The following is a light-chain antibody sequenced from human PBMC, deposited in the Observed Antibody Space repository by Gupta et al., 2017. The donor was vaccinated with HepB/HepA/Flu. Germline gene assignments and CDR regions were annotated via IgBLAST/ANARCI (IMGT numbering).Light chain of an antibody. CDR3: RHENSYQT. V-gene: IGKV1-5*03. Sequence: DIQMTQSPSTLSASVGDRVTITCQASQSISSWLAWYQQKPGKAPKLMIYKASTGEPGVPSRFSGSGLGXKFSLTXSSRRHNDFPDFSVRHENSYQTFGXGAKVEIK. CDR1: QSISSW. CDR2: KAS. J-gene: IGKJ4*02.